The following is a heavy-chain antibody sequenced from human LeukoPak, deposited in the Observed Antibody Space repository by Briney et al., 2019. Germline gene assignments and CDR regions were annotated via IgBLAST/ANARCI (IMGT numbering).Heavy chain of an antibody. V-gene: IGHV3-53*04. CDR1: GFTVSSNY. CDR3: ARGGYSYGLDAFDI. J-gene: IGHJ3*02. CDR2: IYSGGST. D-gene: IGHD5-18*01. Sequence: PGGSLRLSCAASGFTVSSNYMSWVRQAPGKGLAWVSVIYSGGSTYYADSVKGRFTISRHNSKNTLYLQMNSLRAEDTAVYYCARGGYSYGLDAFDIWGQGTMVTVSS.